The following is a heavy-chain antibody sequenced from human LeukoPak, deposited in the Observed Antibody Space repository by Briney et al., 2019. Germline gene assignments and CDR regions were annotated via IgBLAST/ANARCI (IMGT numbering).Heavy chain of an antibody. J-gene: IGHJ4*02. CDR2: ISSSGSTI. D-gene: IGHD3-22*01. CDR1: GFTFSSYE. V-gene: IGHV3-48*03. CDR3: ARWGYSSGYYYDY. Sequence: QPGGSPRLSCAASGFTFSSYEMNWVRQAPGKGLEWVSYISSSGSTIYYADSVKGRFTISRDNAKNSLYLQMNSLRAEDTAVYYCARWGYSSGYYYDYWGQGTLVTVSS.